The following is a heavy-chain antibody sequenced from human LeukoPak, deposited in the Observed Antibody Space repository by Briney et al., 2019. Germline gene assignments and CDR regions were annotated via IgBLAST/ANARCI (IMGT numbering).Heavy chain of an antibody. CDR2: IYYRGST. CDR3: ARRTTYFDY. V-gene: IGHV4-39*01. Sequence: SETLSLTCTVSGGSISSSNSYWGWIRQPPGKGLEWIGSIYYRGSTYFNPSLKSRVTISVETSKSKFSLKLRSVTATDTAVYYCARRTTYFDYWGQGTLVTVSS. J-gene: IGHJ4*02. D-gene: IGHD1-1*01. CDR1: GGSISSSNSY.